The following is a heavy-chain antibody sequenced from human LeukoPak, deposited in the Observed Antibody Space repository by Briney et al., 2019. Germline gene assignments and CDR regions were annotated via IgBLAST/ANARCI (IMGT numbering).Heavy chain of an antibody. V-gene: IGHV4-39*01. CDR3: ARNLLVWGSYRKEGWFDP. D-gene: IGHD3-16*02. Sequence: SETLSLTCTVPGGSISSSSYYWGWIRQPPGKGLEWIGSIYYSGSTYYNPSLKSRVTISVDTSKNQFSLKLSSVTAADTAVYYCARNLLVWGSYRKEGWFDPWGQGTLVTVSS. CDR1: GGSISSSSYY. J-gene: IGHJ5*02. CDR2: IYYSGST.